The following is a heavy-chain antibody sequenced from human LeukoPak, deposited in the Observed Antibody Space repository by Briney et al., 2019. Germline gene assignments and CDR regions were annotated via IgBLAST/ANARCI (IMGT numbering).Heavy chain of an antibody. Sequence: PGGSLRLSCAASGFTLDDYAMHWVRQAPGKGLEWVSGISWNSGSIGYADSVKGRFTISRDNAKNSLYLQMNSLRAEDTALYYCAKIGSYSSGWYPFQHWGQGTLVTVSS. CDR2: ISWNSGSI. D-gene: IGHD6-19*01. CDR3: AKIGSYSSGWYPFQH. J-gene: IGHJ1*01. V-gene: IGHV3-9*01. CDR1: GFTLDDYA.